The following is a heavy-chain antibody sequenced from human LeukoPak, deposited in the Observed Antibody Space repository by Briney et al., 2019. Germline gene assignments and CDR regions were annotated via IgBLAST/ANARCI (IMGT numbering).Heavy chain of an antibody. CDR3: GRGLIIAVAVAGY. CDR1: GGSFSGYY. D-gene: IGHD6-13*01. CDR2: INHSGST. V-gene: IGHV4-34*01. Sequence: PSETLSLTCAVYGGSFSGYYWSWIRQPPGKGLEWIGEINHSGSTNYNPSLKSRVTISVDTSKNQFSLKLSSVTAADTAVYYCGRGLIIAVAVAGYWGQGTLVTVPS. J-gene: IGHJ4*02.